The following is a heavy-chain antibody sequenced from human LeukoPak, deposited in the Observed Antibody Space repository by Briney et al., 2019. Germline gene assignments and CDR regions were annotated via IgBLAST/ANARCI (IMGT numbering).Heavy chain of an antibody. D-gene: IGHD1-1*01. CDR3: ARGGTGTTSSFYYGMDV. CDR1: RYSFTSNW. CDR2: IYPGDSDT. J-gene: IGHJ6*02. V-gene: IGHV5-51*01. Sequence: GESLKISCTGSRYSFTSNWISWVRQMPGKGLEWMGIIYPGDSDTRYSPSFQGQVTISADKSISTAYLQWSSLKASDTAMYYCARGGTGTTSSFYYGMDVWGQGTTVTVSS.